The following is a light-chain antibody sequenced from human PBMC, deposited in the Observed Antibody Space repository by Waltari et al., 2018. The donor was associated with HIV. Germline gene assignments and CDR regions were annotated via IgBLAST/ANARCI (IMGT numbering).Light chain of an antibody. V-gene: IGLV1-51*01. CDR2: DND. CDR1: DSNIGNTF. CDR3: ATWDNNLYVGQV. J-gene: IGLJ3*02. Sequence: QSVLTQPPSLSAAPGQKVTISCSGSDSNIGNTFVSWYQQLPGAAPKLLIYDNDSRPSVISDRFSGSKSGTSATLGITGLQAGDEADYYCATWDNNLYVGQVFGGGTKLTVL.